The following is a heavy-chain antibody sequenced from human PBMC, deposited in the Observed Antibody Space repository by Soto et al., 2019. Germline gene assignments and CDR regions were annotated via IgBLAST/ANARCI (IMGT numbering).Heavy chain of an antibody. V-gene: IGHV4-39*01. CDR2: IYYSGST. CDR3: ARIIAAAGTWYYYYYYMDV. J-gene: IGHJ6*03. D-gene: IGHD6-13*01. Sequence: SETLSLTCTVSGGSISSSSYYWGWIRQPPGKGLEWIGSIYYSGSTYYNPPLKSRVTISVDTSKNQFSLKLSSVTAADTAVYYCARIIAAAGTWYYYYYYMDVWGKGTTVTVSS. CDR1: GGSISSSSYY.